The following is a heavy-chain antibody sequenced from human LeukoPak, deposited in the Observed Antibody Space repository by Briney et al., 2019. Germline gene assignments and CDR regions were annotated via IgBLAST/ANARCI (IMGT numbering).Heavy chain of an antibody. CDR1: GYTLTELS. D-gene: IGHD2-21*02. J-gene: IGHJ4*02. V-gene: IGHV1-24*01. Sequence: GASVKVSCKVSGYTLTELSMHWVRQAPGKGLEWMGGFDPEDGETIYAQKFQGRVTITADKSTSTAYMELSSLRSEDTAVYYCARDAYCGGDCYVLGSYFDYWGQGTLVTVSS. CDR2: FDPEDGET. CDR3: ARDAYCGGDCYVLGSYFDY.